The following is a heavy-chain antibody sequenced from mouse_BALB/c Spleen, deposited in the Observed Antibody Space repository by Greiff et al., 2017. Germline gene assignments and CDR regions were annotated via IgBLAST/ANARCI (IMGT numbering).Heavy chain of an antibody. CDR1: GFNIKDYY. J-gene: IGHJ3*01. CDR3: NGGLSKPGGFAY. Sequence: EVKLMESGAELVRSGASVKLSCTASGFNIKDYYMHWVKQRPEQGLEWIGWIDPENGDTEYAPKFQGKATMTADTSSNTAYLQLSSLTSEDTAVYYCNGGLSKPGGFAYWGQGTLVTVSA. CDR2: IDPENGDT. V-gene: IGHV14-4*02. D-gene: IGHD1-1*02.